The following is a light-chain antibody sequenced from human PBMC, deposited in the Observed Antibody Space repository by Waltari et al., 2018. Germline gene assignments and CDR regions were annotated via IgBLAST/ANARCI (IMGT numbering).Light chain of an antibody. J-gene: IGKJ4*01. CDR1: QTVSTIA. Sequence: IVLTQSPGTLSLSPGDRATLSCRASQTVSTIALSWYQQKPGQAPRVLIYSTYNRATGIPDRFSGSGSWTDFTLTINRLAPEDFAMYYCQQYDGIVVTFGGGTKVEI. V-gene: IGKV3-20*01. CDR3: QQYDGIVVT. CDR2: STY.